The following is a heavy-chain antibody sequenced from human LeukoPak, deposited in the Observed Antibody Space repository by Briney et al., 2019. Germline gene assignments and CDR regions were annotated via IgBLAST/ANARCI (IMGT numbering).Heavy chain of an antibody. Sequence: ASVKVSCKASGYTFTSYDINWVRQAPGQGLEWVGWMNPNSGNTGSAQKVQGRITITMNTSISTAHMELSSLRSEDTAVYYCARIYYRRSDYHYYYMDVWGEGTTVTVSS. D-gene: IGHD3-10*01. CDR2: MNPNSGNT. CDR3: ARIYYRRSDYHYYYMDV. V-gene: IGHV1-8*01. J-gene: IGHJ6*03. CDR1: GYTFTSYD.